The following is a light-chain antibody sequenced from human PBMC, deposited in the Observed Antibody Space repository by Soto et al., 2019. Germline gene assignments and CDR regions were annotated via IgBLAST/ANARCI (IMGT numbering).Light chain of an antibody. V-gene: IGKV3-11*01. J-gene: IGKJ1*01. CDR1: QAVNTR. CDR2: LTS. Sequence: EIVLTQSPATLSSFPGDRVTLSCRASQAVNTRLAWYQHKPGQAPRLLIYLTSNRAAGIPARFSGSESGTDFTLTISDVQPEDFAVFYCRQRQSWPRTFGQGTKVDIK. CDR3: RQRQSWPRT.